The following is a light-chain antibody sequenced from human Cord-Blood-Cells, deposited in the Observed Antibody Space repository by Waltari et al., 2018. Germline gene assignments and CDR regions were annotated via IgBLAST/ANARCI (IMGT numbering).Light chain of an antibody. CDR3: AAWDDSLSGPV. CDR2: GNN. J-gene: IGLJ3*02. Sequence: QSVLTQPPSASGTPGQRVTISCSGSSSNLGSNYVYWYQQLPGTAPKLLIYGNNQRPSGVPDRFSGSKSGTSASLAISGLRSEDEADYYCAAWDDSLSGPVFGGGTKLTVL. CDR1: SSNLGSNY. V-gene: IGLV1-47*01.